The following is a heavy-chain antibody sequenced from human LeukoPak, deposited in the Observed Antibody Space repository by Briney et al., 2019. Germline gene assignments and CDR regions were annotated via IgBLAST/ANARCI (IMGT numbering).Heavy chain of an antibody. CDR2: IYSGGST. D-gene: IGHD2-15*01. Sequence: GGSLRLSCAASGFTVSSNYMSWVRQAPGKGLEWVSVIYSGGSTYYADSVKGRFTISRDNSKNTLYLQMNSLRAEDTAVYYCAKTRYCSGGSCYFSFLDYWGQGTLVTVSS. CDR1: GFTVSSNY. V-gene: IGHV3-66*01. CDR3: AKTRYCSGGSCYFSFLDY. J-gene: IGHJ4*02.